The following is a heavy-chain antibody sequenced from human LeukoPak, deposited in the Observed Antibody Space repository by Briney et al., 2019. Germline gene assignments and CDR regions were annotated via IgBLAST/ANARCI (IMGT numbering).Heavy chain of an antibody. V-gene: IGHV4-61*01. CDR2: IYYSGST. J-gene: IGHJ4*02. Sequence: PSETLSLTCTVSGGSVSSGSYYWSWIRQPPGKGLEWIGYIYYSGSTNYNPSLKSRVTISVDTSKNQFSLKLSSVTAADTAVYYCARVSRLGGYFDYWGQGTLVTVSS. CDR1: GGSVSSGSYY. CDR3: ARVSRLGGYFDY. D-gene: IGHD2-15*01.